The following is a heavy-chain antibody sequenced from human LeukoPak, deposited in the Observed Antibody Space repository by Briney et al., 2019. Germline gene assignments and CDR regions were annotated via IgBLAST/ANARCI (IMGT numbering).Heavy chain of an antibody. CDR2: FDCEDRDT. J-gene: IGHJ6*03. CDR3: ATGYYYYMDV. Sequence: GASVKVSCKVSGYTLTELSIYWVRQAPGKGLEWMGSFDCEDRDTIYAPKFQDRVTMTEDTSTDTAYMELSSLRSEDTAVYYCATGYYYYMDVWGKGTTVTVSS. V-gene: IGHV1-24*01. CDR1: GYTLTELS.